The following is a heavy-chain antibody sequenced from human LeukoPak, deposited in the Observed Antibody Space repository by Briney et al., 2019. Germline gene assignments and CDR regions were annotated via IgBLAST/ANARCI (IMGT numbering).Heavy chain of an antibody. V-gene: IGHV3-33*06. J-gene: IGHJ6*03. Sequence: GGSLRLSCAASGFTFSSYGMHWVRQAPGKGLEWVAVIWYDGSNKYYADSVKGRFTISRDNSKNTLYLQMNSLRAEDTAVYYCAKDGSWLGHYMDVWGKGTTVTVSS. CDR1: GFTFSSYG. D-gene: IGHD3-9*01. CDR3: AKDGSWLGHYMDV. CDR2: IWYDGSNK.